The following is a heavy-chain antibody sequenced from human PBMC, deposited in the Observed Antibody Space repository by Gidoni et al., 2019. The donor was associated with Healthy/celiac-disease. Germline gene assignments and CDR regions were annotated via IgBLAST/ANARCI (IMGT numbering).Heavy chain of an antibody. J-gene: IGHJ4*02. CDR3: AKGRPALIVVVVAARGFDY. V-gene: IGHV3-23*01. Sequence: EVQLLESGGGLVQPGGSLRLSCAASGFTVSSYAMSWVRQAPGKGLEWVSAISGSGGSTYYADSVKGRFTISRDNSKNTLYLQMNSLRAEDTAVYYCAKGRPALIVVVVAARGFDYWGQGTLVTVSS. CDR2: ISGSGGST. D-gene: IGHD2-15*01. CDR1: GFTVSSYA.